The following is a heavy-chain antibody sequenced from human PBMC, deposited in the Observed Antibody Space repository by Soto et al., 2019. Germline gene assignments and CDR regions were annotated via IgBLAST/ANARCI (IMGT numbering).Heavy chain of an antibody. V-gene: IGHV4-61*01. Sequence: VQLQESGPGLVRPSETLSLTCTVSGDSVTSHSYYWTWIRQPPGRGLEWLGYIHSSGSTNYSPSLKIRVSMSLDTSNNEFSLKLTSVTAADTAVYYCARDIRGYSRAFDCWGQGTLVTVSS. CDR2: IHSSGST. CDR1: GDSVTSHSYY. J-gene: IGHJ4*02. CDR3: ARDIRGYSRAFDC. D-gene: IGHD5-18*01.